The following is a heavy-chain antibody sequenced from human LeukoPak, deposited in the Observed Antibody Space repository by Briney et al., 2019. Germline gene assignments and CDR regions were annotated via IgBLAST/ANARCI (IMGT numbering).Heavy chain of an antibody. V-gene: IGHV7-4-1*02. J-gene: IGHJ4*02. CDR2: INTNTGNP. D-gene: IGHD2-2*01. CDR1: GYTFTSYY. CDR3: ARKYTTSYYSVDY. Sequence: ASVKVSCKASGYTFTSYYMHWVRQAPGQGLEWMGWINTNTGNPTYAQGFTGRFVFSLYNSFSTVYLQISSLRSEDTALYYCARKYTTSYYSVDYWGQGSLVTVSS.